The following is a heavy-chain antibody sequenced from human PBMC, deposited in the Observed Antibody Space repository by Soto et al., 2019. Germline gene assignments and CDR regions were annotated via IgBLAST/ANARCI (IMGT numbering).Heavy chain of an antibody. J-gene: IGHJ6*02. V-gene: IGHV1-2*04. CDR1: GYTFTGYY. CDR3: ARVAGSGSYYGMDV. CDR2: INPNSGGT. Sequence: APVRVSCRASGYTFTGYYMHWVRHAPGQGLEWMGWINPNSGGTNYAQKFQGWVTMTRDTSISTAYMELSRLRSDDTAVYYCARVAGSGSYYGMDVWGQGTTVTVSS. D-gene: IGHD1-26*01.